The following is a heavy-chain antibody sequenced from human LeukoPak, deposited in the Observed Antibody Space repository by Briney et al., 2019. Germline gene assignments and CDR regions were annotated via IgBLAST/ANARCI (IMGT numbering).Heavy chain of an antibody. CDR2: ISHDGSDK. CDR1: GFTFRSFA. D-gene: IGHD3-22*01. CDR3: ARDYYDSSGYYSRHGMDV. J-gene: IGHJ6*02. Sequence: GGSLRLSCAASGFTFRSFAMHWVRQAPGKGLEWVAIISHDGSDKYYADSVKGRFTISRDNSKNTLYLQMNSLRAEDTAVYYCARDYYDSSGYYSRHGMDVWGQGTTVTVSS. V-gene: IGHV3-30*04.